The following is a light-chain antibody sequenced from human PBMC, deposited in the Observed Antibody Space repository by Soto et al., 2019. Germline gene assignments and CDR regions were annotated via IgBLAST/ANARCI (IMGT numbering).Light chain of an antibody. V-gene: IGLV1-36*01. CDR3: AAWDDSRNGFV. CDR1: RSNIGDNA. J-gene: IGLJ1*01. CDR2: YDD. Sequence: QSVLTQPPSVSAAPRQRVAISCSGSRSNIGDNAVNWYQHLPGQAPKLLIYYDDLLPSGVSDRFSGSKSGTSASLAISELRSEDEADYFCAAWDDSRNGFVFGTGTKVTVL.